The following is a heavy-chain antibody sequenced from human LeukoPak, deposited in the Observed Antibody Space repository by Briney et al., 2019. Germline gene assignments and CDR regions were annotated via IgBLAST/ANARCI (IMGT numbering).Heavy chain of an antibody. Sequence: GGSLRLSCAASGFTFSSYAMTWVRQAPGKGLEWVSGISGSGGSTYYADSVKGRFTTSRDNAKHTLSLQMNSLRDEDTAIYYCAKGRGDGIISLDHWGQGTLVTVSS. CDR3: AKGRGDGIISLDH. D-gene: IGHD5-24*01. CDR1: GFTFSSYA. CDR2: ISGSGGST. V-gene: IGHV3-23*01. J-gene: IGHJ4*02.